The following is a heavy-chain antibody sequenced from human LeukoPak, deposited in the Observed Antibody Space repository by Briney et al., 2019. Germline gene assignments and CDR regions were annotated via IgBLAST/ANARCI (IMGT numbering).Heavy chain of an antibody. V-gene: IGHV3-9*01. J-gene: IGHJ4*02. CDR2: ISWNSGSI. CDR3: AKEGGGDCSGGSCYDY. D-gene: IGHD2-15*01. Sequence: QPGGSLRLSCAASGFTFDDYAMHWVRQAPGKGLEWVSGISWNSGSIGYADSVKGRFTISRDNAKNSLYLQMNSLRAEDTALYYCAKEGGGDCSGGSCYDYWGQGTLVTVSS. CDR1: GFTFDDYA.